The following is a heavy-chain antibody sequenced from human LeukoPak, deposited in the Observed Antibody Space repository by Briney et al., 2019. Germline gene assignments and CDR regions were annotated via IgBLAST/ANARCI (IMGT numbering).Heavy chain of an antibody. Sequence: GGSLRLSCAASGFTFDDYGMSWVRQAPGKGLEWVSGINGNGGSTVYADSVKGRFTISRDNAKNSLYLQMNSLRGEDTALYHCARDPEPAATMRWFDPWGQGTLVTVSS. CDR2: INGNGGST. J-gene: IGHJ5*02. CDR3: ARDPEPAATMRWFDP. CDR1: GFTFDDYG. V-gene: IGHV3-20*01. D-gene: IGHD6-13*01.